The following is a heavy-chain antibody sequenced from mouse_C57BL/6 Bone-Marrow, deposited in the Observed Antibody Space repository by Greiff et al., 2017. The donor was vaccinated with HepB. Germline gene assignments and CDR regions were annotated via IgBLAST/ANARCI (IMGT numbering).Heavy chain of an antibody. CDR2: ISGGGGNT. J-gene: IGHJ3*01. Sequence: EVQRVESGGGLVKPGGSLKLSCAASGFTFSSYTMSWVRQTPEKRLEWVATISGGGGNTYYPDSVKGRFTISRDNAKNTLYLQMSSLRSEDTALYYSVVKTTTGYGSWFAYWGQGTLVTVSA. D-gene: IGHD2-2*01. CDR3: VVKTTTGYGSWFAY. CDR1: GFTFSSYT. V-gene: IGHV5-9*01.